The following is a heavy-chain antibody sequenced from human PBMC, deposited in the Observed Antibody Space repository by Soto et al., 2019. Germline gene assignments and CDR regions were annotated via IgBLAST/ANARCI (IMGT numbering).Heavy chain of an antibody. CDR2: IIPIFGTA. J-gene: IGHJ4*02. CDR3: ARDGNCDILTGYYGSPVGFDY. Sequence: SVKVSFKASGGTFSSYSISWVRPAPGQGLEWMGGIIPIFGTANYAQKFQGRVTITADESTSTAYMELSSLRSEDTAVYYCARDGNCDILTGYYGSPVGFDYWGQGTLVTVSS. D-gene: IGHD3-9*01. V-gene: IGHV1-69*13. CDR1: GGTFSSYS.